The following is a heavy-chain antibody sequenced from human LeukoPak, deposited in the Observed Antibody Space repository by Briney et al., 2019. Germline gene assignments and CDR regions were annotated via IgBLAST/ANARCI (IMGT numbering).Heavy chain of an antibody. D-gene: IGHD4-17*01. Sequence: ASVKVSCKASGYTFTGYYMHWVRQAPGQGHEWMGWINPNSGGTNYAQKFQGRVTMTRDTSISTAYMELTRLRSDDTAVYYCARDNGDYWFDYWGQGTLVTVSS. CDR3: ARDNGDYWFDY. V-gene: IGHV1-2*02. CDR2: INPNSGGT. J-gene: IGHJ4*02. CDR1: GYTFTGYY.